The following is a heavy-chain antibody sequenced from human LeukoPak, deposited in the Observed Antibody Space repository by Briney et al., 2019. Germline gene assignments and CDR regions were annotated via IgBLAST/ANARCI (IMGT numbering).Heavy chain of an antibody. Sequence: PGGSLRLSCAASGFTFSSYGMHWVRQAPGKGLEWVAVISYDGSNKYYADSVKGRFTISRDNSKNTLYLQMNSLRAEDTAVYYCAKGIVTTDYWGQGTLVTVSS. CDR1: GFTFSSYG. CDR2: ISYDGSNK. D-gene: IGHD1-26*01. J-gene: IGHJ4*02. V-gene: IGHV3-30*18. CDR3: AKGIVTTDY.